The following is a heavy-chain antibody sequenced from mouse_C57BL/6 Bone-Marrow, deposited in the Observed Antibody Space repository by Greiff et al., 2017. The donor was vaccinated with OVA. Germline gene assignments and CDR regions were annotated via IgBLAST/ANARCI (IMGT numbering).Heavy chain of an antibody. CDR2: IDPEDGET. J-gene: IGHJ4*01. Sequence: DVKLVESGAELVKPGASVKLSCTASGFNIKDYYMHWVKQRTEQGLEWIGRIDPEDGETKYAPKFQGKATITADTSSNTAYLQLSSLTSEDTAVYYCARSYYGSRYYAMDYWGQGTSVTVSS. D-gene: IGHD1-1*01. V-gene: IGHV14-2*01. CDR3: ARSYYGSRYYAMDY. CDR1: GFNIKDYY.